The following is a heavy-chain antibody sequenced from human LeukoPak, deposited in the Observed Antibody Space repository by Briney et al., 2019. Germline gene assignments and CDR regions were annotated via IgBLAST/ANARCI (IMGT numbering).Heavy chain of an antibody. CDR2: ISDRGDST. D-gene: IGHD3-9*01. J-gene: IGHJ3*02. V-gene: IGHV3-23*01. CDR1: GFSVTTYA. CDR3: AKGRWGLTINNFDI. Sequence: GGSLRXSCAASGFSVTTYAMGWVRQAPGKGLEWVSVISDRGDSTHYADSVKGRFTISRDSSKNTLYLQMNSLRGEDTAVYYCAKGRWGLTINNFDIWGQGTMVTVSS.